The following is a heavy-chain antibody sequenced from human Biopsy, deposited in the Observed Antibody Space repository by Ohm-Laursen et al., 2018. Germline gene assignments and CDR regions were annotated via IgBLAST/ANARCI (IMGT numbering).Heavy chain of an antibody. D-gene: IGHD6-19*01. V-gene: IGHV4-59*08. J-gene: IGHJ3*02. Sequence: SDALSLTCTVSGGSISGSSWSWIRQAPGRGLEWVGYISYSGSTSNNPSLKSRITISVDTSKNQISLKVTSVTAADTAVYYCAKHGSGWTGDDALHIWGQGTVVTVSS. CDR2: ISYSGST. CDR3: AKHGSGWTGDDALHI. CDR1: GGSISGSS.